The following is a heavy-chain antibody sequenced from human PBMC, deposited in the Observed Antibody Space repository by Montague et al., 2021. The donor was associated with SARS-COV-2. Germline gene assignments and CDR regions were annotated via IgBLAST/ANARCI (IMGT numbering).Heavy chain of an antibody. CDR1: GFSLTTSGVS. CDR2: IYWDDDK. Sequence: PALVKPTQTLTLTCTFSGFSLTTSGVSVNWIRQPPGKAPGWLALIYWDDDKRYSSSLGSRLTITKDTSKNQVVLTMTNMDPVDTATYFCTHYRPSTGGTWGQGALVTVSS. D-gene: IGHD3-16*01. J-gene: IGHJ5*02. CDR3: THYRPSTGGT. V-gene: IGHV2-5*02.